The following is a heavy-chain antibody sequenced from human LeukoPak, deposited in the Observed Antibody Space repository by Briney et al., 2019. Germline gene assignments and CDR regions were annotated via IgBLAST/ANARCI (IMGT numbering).Heavy chain of an antibody. CDR2: IYYSGNT. V-gene: IGHV4-59*01. CDR1: GGSISSYY. Sequence: PSETLSLTCTVSGGSISSYYWSWIRQPPGKGLEWIGYIYYSGNTNYNPSLKSRVTISVDMSKNQFSLKLSSVTAADTAVYYCARVYGDIIDYWGQGTLVTVSS. CDR3: ARVYGDIIDY. J-gene: IGHJ4*02. D-gene: IGHD4-17*01.